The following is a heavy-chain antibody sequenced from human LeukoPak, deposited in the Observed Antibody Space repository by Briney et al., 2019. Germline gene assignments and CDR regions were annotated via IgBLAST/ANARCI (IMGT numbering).Heavy chain of an antibody. CDR3: ARDRSGTYFTY. J-gene: IGHJ4*02. D-gene: IGHD1-26*01. CDR1: GFTFSSCW. Sequence: GGSLRLSCAASGFTFSSCWMSWVRQAPGKGLEWVANIKQDGSEKYYVDSVKGRFTISRDNAKNSLYLQMNSLRAEDTAVYYWARDRSGTYFTYWGQGTLVTAPS. CDR2: IKQDGSEK. V-gene: IGHV3-7*01.